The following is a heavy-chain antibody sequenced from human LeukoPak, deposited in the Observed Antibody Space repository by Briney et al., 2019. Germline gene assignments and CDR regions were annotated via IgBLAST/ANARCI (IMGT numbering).Heavy chain of an antibody. CDR2: ISGRSGHT. CDR3: AKHGLGSGIQLRGDYGMDV. J-gene: IGHJ6*02. CDR1: GFTFSSYG. D-gene: IGHD5-24*01. Sequence: SGGSLRLSCAASGFTFSSYGMSWVRHVPGKGLEWVSAISGRSGHTYHADSVKGRFSISRDNSMNTLYLQMNSLRAGDTAVYYCAKHGLGSGIQLRGDYGMDVWGQGTTVTVSS. V-gene: IGHV3-23*01.